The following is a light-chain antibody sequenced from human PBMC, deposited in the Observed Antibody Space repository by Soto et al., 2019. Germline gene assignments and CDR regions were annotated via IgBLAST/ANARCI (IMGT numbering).Light chain of an antibody. J-gene: IGLJ2*01. V-gene: IGLV2-11*01. CDR2: DVN. CDR3: SSYAGGYPVL. Sequence: QSALTQPRSVSGSPGQSVTISCTGISSDVGHYNFVSWYQKYPGKAPKLVLYDVNKRPSGVPGRFSGSKSGNTASLTVSGLQSDDEADYYCSSYAGGYPVLFGGGTKVPVL. CDR1: SSDVGHYNF.